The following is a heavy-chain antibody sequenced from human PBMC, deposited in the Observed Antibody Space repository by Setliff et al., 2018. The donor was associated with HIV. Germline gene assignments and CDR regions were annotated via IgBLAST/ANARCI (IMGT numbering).Heavy chain of an antibody. CDR3: ARAPLSGGSFGWFDP. CDR2: IHYTGST. Sequence: PSETLSLTCTVSGASFNDYYWSWIRQPPGKGLEWLGYIHYTGSTNYNPSLRSRVTISLDTSKKQFSLKLNSVTAADTAVYYCARAPLSGGSFGWFDPWGQGTLVTVS. J-gene: IGHJ5*02. V-gene: IGHV4-59*12. CDR1: GASFNDYY. D-gene: IGHD2-15*01.